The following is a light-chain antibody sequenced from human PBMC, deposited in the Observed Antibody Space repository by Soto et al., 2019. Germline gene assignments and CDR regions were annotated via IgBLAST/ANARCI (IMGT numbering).Light chain of an antibody. CDR2: GAS. V-gene: IGKV3-20*01. Sequence: EIVLTQSPGTLSLSPGERATLSCRASQTIANNFLAWYQQNPGQAPRLLIYGASKRATGRPDRFSGSGSGADFTLTISSLEPEDFAVYHCQQYGVSPLTFGGGTKVQI. J-gene: IGKJ4*01. CDR3: QQYGVSPLT. CDR1: QTIANNF.